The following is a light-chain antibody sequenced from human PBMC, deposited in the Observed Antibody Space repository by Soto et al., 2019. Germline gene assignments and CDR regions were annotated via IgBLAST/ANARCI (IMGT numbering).Light chain of an antibody. J-gene: IGKJ2*01. V-gene: IGKV1-39*01. CDR1: QSISNN. CDR3: QQTYSAPYS. Sequence: DIQMTQSPSSLSASVGDRVTITCRASQSISNNLNWYQQKPGKAPKLLIYAASSLENGVPSSFSGSGSGTDFTLTISSLQPEDFATYYCQQTYSAPYSFGPGTKLEIK. CDR2: AAS.